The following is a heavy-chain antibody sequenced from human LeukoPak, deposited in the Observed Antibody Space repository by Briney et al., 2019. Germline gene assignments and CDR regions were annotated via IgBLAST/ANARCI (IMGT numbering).Heavy chain of an antibody. Sequence: PSETLSLTCAVYGGSFSGYYWSWIRQPPGKGLEWIGEINHSGSTNYNPSLKSRVTISVDTSKNKFSLKLSSVTAADTAVYYCARAGDSSGYSDYWGQGILVTVSS. CDR2: INHSGST. V-gene: IGHV4-34*01. CDR3: ARAGDSSGYSDY. J-gene: IGHJ4*02. CDR1: GGSFSGYY. D-gene: IGHD3-22*01.